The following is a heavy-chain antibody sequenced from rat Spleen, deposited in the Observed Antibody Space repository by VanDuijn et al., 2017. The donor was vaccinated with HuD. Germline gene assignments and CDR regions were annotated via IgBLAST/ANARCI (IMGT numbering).Heavy chain of an antibody. CDR1: GFTFNNYW. J-gene: IGHJ4*01. CDR2: INKDSSTI. V-gene: IGHV4-2*01. CDR3: AREYTTDYYYFRLVMDA. D-gene: IGHD1-6*01. Sequence: EVQLVESGGGLVQPGRSLKLSCVASGFTFNNYWMGWVRQAPGKGLEWIGEINKDSSTINYTPSLKDKFTISRDNAQNTLYLQMSKLGSEDTAIYYCAREYTTDYYYFRLVMDAWGQGASVTVSS.